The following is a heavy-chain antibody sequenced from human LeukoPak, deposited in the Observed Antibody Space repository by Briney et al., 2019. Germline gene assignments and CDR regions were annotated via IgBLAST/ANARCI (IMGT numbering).Heavy chain of an antibody. CDR2: IYHSGST. D-gene: IGHD6-13*01. V-gene: IGHV4-38-2*02. CDR3: ARAGYSSSWYKHNY. J-gene: IGHJ4*02. CDR1: GYSISSGYY. Sequence: SETLSLTCTVSGYSISSGYYWGWIRQPPGKGLEWIGSIYHSGSTYYNPSLKSRVTISVDTSKNQFSLKLSSVTAADTAVYYCARAGYSSSWYKHNYWGQGTLVTVSS.